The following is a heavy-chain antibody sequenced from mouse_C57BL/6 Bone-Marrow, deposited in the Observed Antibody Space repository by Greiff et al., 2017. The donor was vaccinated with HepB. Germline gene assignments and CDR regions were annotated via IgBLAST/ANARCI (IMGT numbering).Heavy chain of an antibody. D-gene: IGHD2-1*01. V-gene: IGHV6-6*01. CDR1: GFTFSDAW. J-gene: IGHJ3*01. CDR2: IRNKANNHAT. Sequence: DVKLVESGGGLVQPGGSMKLSCAASGFTFSDAWMDWVRQSPEKGLEWVAEIRNKANNHATYYAASVKGRFTISRDDSKSSVYLQMNSLRAEDTGIYYCTRYGNYPAWFAYWGQGTLVTVSA. CDR3: TRYGNYPAWFAY.